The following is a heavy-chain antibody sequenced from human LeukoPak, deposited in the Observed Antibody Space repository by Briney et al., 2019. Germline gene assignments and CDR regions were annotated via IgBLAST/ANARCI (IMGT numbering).Heavy chain of an antibody. V-gene: IGHV3-30*18. J-gene: IGHJ3*02. CDR1: GFTFSSYG. D-gene: IGHD6-19*01. Sequence: GGSLRLSCAASGFTFSSYGMHWVRQAPGKGLEWEAVISYDGSNKYYADSVKGRFTISRDNSKNTLYLQMNSLRAEDTAVYYCAKAKGGGWYSNAFDIWGQGTMVTVSS. CDR2: ISYDGSNK. CDR3: AKAKGGGWYSNAFDI.